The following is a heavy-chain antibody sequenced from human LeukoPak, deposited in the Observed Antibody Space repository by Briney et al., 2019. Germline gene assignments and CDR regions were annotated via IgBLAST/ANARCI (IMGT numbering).Heavy chain of an antibody. D-gene: IGHD2-2*01. V-gene: IGHV4-59*12. Sequence: SETLSLTCTVSGGSISSYYWSWVRQPPGKGLEWIGFVYYTGSTNYSPSLKSRVTISVDTSKKQFSLKLTSVTAADTAVYYCARAAYCSSTNCYGFDYWGQGTLVTVSS. CDR2: VYYTGST. CDR3: ARAAYCSSTNCYGFDY. J-gene: IGHJ4*02. CDR1: GGSISSYY.